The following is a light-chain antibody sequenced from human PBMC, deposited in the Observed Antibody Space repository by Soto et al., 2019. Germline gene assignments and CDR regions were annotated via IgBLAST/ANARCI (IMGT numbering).Light chain of an antibody. CDR3: TSYTSSATVV. CDR1: SSDVGGYNY. CDR2: EVS. J-gene: IGLJ2*01. Sequence: QSVLTQPASVPGSPGQSITISCTGTSSDVGGYNYVSWYQQHPGKAPKLMIYEVSNRPSGVSNRFSGSKSGNTASLTISGLQAEDEADYYCTSYTSSATVVFGGETKLTVL. V-gene: IGLV2-14*01.